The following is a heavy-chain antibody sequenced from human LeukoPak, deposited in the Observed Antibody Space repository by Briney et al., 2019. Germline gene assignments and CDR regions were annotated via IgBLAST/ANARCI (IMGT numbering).Heavy chain of an antibody. Sequence: ASVKVSCKASGYTFTGYYMHWVRQAPGQGLERMGWINPNSGGTNYAQKFQGRVTMTRDTSISTAYMELSRLRSDDTAVYYCARGAEYSSSSVDYWGRGTLVTVSS. CDR1: GYTFTGYY. CDR3: ARGAEYSSSSVDY. V-gene: IGHV1-2*02. CDR2: INPNSGGT. D-gene: IGHD6-6*01. J-gene: IGHJ4*02.